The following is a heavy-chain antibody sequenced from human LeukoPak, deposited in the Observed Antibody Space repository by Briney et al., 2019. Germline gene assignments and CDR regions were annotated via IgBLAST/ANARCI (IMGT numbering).Heavy chain of an antibody. D-gene: IGHD6-13*01. CDR3: AKGPSSSWYADAFDI. CDR2: ISWNSGSI. CDR1: GFTFDDYA. Sequence: GGSLRLSCAASGFTFDDYAMHWVRQAPGKGLEWVSGISWNSGSIGYADSVKGRFTISRDNAKNSLYLQMNSLRAEDMALYYCAKGPSSSWYADAFDIWGQGTMVTVSS. V-gene: IGHV3-9*03. J-gene: IGHJ3*02.